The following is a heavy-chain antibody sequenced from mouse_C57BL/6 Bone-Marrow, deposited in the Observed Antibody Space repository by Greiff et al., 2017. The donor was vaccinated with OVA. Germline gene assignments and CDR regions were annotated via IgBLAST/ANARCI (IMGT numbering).Heavy chain of an antibody. J-gene: IGHJ1*03. CDR3: TRDDYDATWYFDV. V-gene: IGHV5-9-1*02. Sequence: EVKLVESGEGLVKPGGSLKLSCAASGFTFSSYAMSWVRQTPETRLEWVAYISSGGDYIYYADTVKGRFTISRDNARNTLYLQMSSLKSEDTAMYYCTRDDYDATWYFDVWGTGTTVTVSS. CDR2: ISSGGDYI. CDR1: GFTFSSYA. D-gene: IGHD2-4*01.